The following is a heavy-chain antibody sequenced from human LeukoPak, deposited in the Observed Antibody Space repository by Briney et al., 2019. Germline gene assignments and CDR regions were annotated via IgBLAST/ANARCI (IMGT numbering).Heavy chain of an antibody. Sequence: PGGSLRLSCAASGNYWMHWVRQVPGKGLVWVSHINSDGSWTSYADSVKGRFTISKDNAKNTVYLQMNSLRAEDTALYYCTKDIGKFYTSGWNYFSMDVWGQGTTVTVSS. J-gene: IGHJ6*02. CDR3: TKDIGKFYTSGWNYFSMDV. V-gene: IGHV3-74*01. CDR1: GNYW. CDR2: INSDGSWT. D-gene: IGHD6-19*01.